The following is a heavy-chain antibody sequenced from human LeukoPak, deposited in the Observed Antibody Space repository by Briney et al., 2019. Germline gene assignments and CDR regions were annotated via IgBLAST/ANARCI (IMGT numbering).Heavy chain of an antibody. J-gene: IGHJ4*02. CDR1: GGSISTYH. CDR2: IYYSGTT. Sequence: SETLSLTCTVSGGSISTYHWTWIRQPPGKGLEWIGCIYYSGTTHYNPSLKSRVTISVDTSKNQFSLNLSSVTAADTAVYYCARRVTGRGAYYFDYWDQGTLVTVSS. D-gene: IGHD1-14*01. CDR3: ARRVTGRGAYYFDY. V-gene: IGHV4-59*08.